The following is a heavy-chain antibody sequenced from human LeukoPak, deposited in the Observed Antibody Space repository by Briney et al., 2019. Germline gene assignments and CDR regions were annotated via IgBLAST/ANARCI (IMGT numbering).Heavy chain of an antibody. V-gene: IGHV3-30*18. CDR1: GFTFSSYW. J-gene: IGHJ4*02. CDR2: ISYDGSNK. Sequence: GGSLRLSCAASGFTFSSYWMSWVRQAPGKGLEWVAVISYDGSNKYYADSVKGRFAISRDNSKNTLYLQMNSLRAEDTAVYYCAKDKSPLYSYGPLDYWGQGTLVTVSS. D-gene: IGHD5-18*01. CDR3: AKDKSPLYSYGPLDY.